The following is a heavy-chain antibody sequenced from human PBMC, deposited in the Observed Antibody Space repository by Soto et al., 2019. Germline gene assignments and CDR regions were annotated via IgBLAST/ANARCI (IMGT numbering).Heavy chain of an antibody. J-gene: IGHJ4*02. V-gene: IGHV3-23*01. CDR2: ISGSGGGT. CDR1: GFTFSTYA. Sequence: GGSLRLSCAASGFTFSTYAMNWVRQAPGKGLEWISAISGSGGGTYYADSVRGRFTISRDNSKNTLYLQMNSLRAEDTALFYCARDAVAREGGTQYYFDYRGQGSSVIVSS. CDR3: ARDAVAREGGTQYYFDY. D-gene: IGHD3-16*01.